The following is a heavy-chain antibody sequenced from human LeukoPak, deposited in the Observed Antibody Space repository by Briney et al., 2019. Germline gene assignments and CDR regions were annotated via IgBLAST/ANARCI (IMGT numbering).Heavy chain of an antibody. J-gene: IGHJ4*02. CDR3: ATDFNGILIGYNC. Sequence: GASVKVSCKASGYTFTRYYMHWVRQAPGQGLEWMGWINPNSGGTNYAQKFQGRVTMTRDTSISTAYMELSRLRSDDTAVYYCATDFNGILIGYNCWVQGALVAVSS. CDR2: INPNSGGT. CDR1: GYTFTRYY. V-gene: IGHV1-2*02. D-gene: IGHD3-9*01.